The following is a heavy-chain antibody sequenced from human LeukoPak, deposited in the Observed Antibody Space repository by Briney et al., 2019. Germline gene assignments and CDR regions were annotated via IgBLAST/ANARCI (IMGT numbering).Heavy chain of an antibody. J-gene: IGHJ5*02. CDR1: GGSISDSDYY. CDR3: ARENYCTNGACWAFDP. Sequence: PSETLSLTCNVSGGSISDSDYYWSWIRQPPGKGLEWLGNIYYTGSASYNPSLKSRVTFSADTFQNQFSLHLSSVTDADTAVYYCARENYCTNGACWAFDPWGRGTLVTVSS. D-gene: IGHD2-8*01. V-gene: IGHV4-39*07. CDR2: IYYTGSA.